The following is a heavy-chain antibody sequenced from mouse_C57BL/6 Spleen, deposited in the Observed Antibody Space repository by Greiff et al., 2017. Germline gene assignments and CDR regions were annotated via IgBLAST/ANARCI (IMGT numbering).Heavy chain of an antibody. CDR3: ARDDGYDGGAMDY. D-gene: IGHD2-2*01. CDR2: ISYDGSN. V-gene: IGHV3-6*01. CDR1: GYSITSGYY. Sequence: EVQLQESGPGLVKPSQSLSLTCSVTGYSITSGYYWNWIRQFPGNKLEWMGYISYDGSNNYNPSLKNRISITRDTSKNQFFLKLNSVTTEDTATYYCARDDGYDGGAMDYWGQGTSVTVSS. J-gene: IGHJ4*01.